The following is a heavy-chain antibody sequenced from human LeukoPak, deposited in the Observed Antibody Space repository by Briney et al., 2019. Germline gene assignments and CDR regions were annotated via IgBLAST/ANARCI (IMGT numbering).Heavy chain of an antibody. CDR1: GFTFSSYW. J-gene: IGHJ4*02. CDR3: AKGNIVVVTARMYYFDY. D-gene: IGHD2-21*02. CDR2: INSAGSST. Sequence: GALRLSCAASGFTFSSYWMHWVRQSPGRGLVWVSRINSAGSSTIYADSVKGRFTISRDNAKNTLYLQMNSLRAEDTAVYYCAKGNIVVVTARMYYFDYWGQGTLVTVSS. V-gene: IGHV3-74*01.